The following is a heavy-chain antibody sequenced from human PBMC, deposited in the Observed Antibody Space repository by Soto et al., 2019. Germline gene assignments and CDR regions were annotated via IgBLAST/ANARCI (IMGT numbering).Heavy chain of an antibody. V-gene: IGHV3-15*01. CDR2: IKSKTEGGKT. Sequence: GGSLRLTCAASGFTFSNAWMSWVRQPPGKGLEWVGGIKSKTEGGKTDYAAPVKGRFTISGDDSKNTLYLQMNSLKTEDTAVYYCTTALIHPEDCFDYWGQGTLVTVSS. CDR1: GFTFSNAW. CDR3: TTALIHPEDCFDY. J-gene: IGHJ4*02.